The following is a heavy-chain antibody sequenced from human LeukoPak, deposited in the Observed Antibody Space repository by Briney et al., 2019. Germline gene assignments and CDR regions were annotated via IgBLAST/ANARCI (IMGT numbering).Heavy chain of an antibody. CDR1: GFTFSTFP. CDR2: ISRNGDTT. J-gene: IGHJ4*02. CDR3: AKYQRQWLPKGGFDY. D-gene: IGHD6-19*01. Sequence: GGSLRLSCSASGFTFSTFPMHWVRQAPGKGLEYFSAISRNGDTTYYADSVKGRFTISRDNSKNTLYLQMSSLRPEDTAVYYCAKYQRQWLPKGGFDYWGQGTLVTVSS. V-gene: IGHV3-64D*06.